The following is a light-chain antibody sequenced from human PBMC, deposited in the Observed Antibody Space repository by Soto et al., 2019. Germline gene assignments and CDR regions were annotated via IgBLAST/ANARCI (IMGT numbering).Light chain of an antibody. CDR3: TSYTSSNPYV. CDR1: SSDVGGYKF. CDR2: EVG. V-gene: IGLV2-14*01. Sequence: QSALTQPASVSGSPGQSITISCTGTSSDVGGYKFVSWYQQHPGKAPKLMIHEVGNRPSGVSSRFSGSKSRNTASLTISGLQAEDEADYYCTSYTSSNPYVFGTGTKVTVL. J-gene: IGLJ1*01.